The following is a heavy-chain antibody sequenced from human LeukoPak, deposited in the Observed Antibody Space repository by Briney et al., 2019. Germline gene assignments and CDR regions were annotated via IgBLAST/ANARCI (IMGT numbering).Heavy chain of an antibody. CDR3: ARGSSYGFSMGY. J-gene: IGHJ4*02. CDR2: ISTYNGNT. Sequence: ASVKVSCKASGYTFTSYGINWVRQAPGQGLEWMGWISTYNGNTNYAQKHQGRVAMTTDTSTTTAYMELRSLRSDDTAVYYCARGSSYGFSMGYWGQGTLVTVSS. V-gene: IGHV1-18*01. CDR1: GYTFTSYG. D-gene: IGHD5-18*01.